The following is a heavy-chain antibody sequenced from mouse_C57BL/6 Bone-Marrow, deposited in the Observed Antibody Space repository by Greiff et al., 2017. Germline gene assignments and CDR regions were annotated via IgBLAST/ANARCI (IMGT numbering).Heavy chain of an antibody. J-gene: IGHJ2*01. CDR2: IYPGSGST. V-gene: IGHV1-55*01. CDR1: GYTFTSYW. Sequence: VQLQQSGAELVKPGASVKMSCKASGYTFTSYWITWVKQRPGQGLEWIGDIYPGSGSTNYNEKFKSKATLTVDTSSSTAYMQLSSLTSEDSAVYYCARDYYGPGYYFDDWGQGTTLTVSS. D-gene: IGHD1-2*01. CDR3: ARDYYGPGYYFDD.